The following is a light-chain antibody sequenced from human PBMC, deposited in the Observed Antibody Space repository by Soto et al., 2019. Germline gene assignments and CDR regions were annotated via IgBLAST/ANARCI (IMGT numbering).Light chain of an antibody. J-gene: IGKJ1*01. CDR1: QSISSW. CDR2: EAS. V-gene: IGKV1-5*03. Sequence: DFQMTQFPSTLSASVGDRVTITCRASQSISSWLAWYHQQSGKAPKLLIYEASSLESGVQSRFSGSGSGTEFNLTISSLQPDDFGNYYCEPYHGPCTFGQGTKV. CDR3: EPYHGPCT.